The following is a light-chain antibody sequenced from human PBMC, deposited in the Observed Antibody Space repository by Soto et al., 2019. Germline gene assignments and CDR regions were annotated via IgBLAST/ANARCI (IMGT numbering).Light chain of an antibody. CDR1: SSDVGGYNY. Sequence: QSALTHPASVSVSPGQSITISCTGTSSDVGGYNYVSWYQQHPGKDPKLMIYEVSNRPSGVSTRFSGSKSGNTASLTISGRQAEDDADYYCSSYTSSSTLVFGGGTQLTVL. J-gene: IGLJ2*01. CDR2: EVS. V-gene: IGLV2-14*01. CDR3: SSYTSSSTLV.